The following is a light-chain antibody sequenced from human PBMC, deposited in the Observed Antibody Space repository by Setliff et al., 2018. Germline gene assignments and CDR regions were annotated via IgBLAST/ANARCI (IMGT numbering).Light chain of an antibody. J-gene: IGLJ1*01. CDR1: SSDVGGYNY. V-gene: IGLV2-11*01. Sequence: QSALAQPRSVSGSPGQSVTISCTGTSSDVGGYNYVSWYQQHPGKAPKLMIHDVSKRPSGDPDRFSGSKSGNTASLTISGLQAEDEADYYCCSYAGSYTYVFGTGTKVTVL. CDR2: DVS. CDR3: CSYAGSYTYV.